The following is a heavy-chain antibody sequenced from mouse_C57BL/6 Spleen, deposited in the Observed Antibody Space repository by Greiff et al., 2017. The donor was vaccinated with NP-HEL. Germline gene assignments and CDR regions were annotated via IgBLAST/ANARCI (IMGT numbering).Heavy chain of an antibody. CDR1: GYTFTSYW. J-gene: IGHJ4*01. CDR3: ARGQLRPYLYAMDY. CDR2: IYPGSGST. V-gene: IGHV1-55*01. Sequence: VQLQQSGAELVKPGASVKMSCKASGYTFTSYWITWVKQRPGHGLEWIGDIYPGSGSTNYNEKFKSKATLTVDTSSSTAYMQLSSLTSEDSAVYYCARGQLRPYLYAMDYWGQGTSFTVSS. D-gene: IGHD3-2*02.